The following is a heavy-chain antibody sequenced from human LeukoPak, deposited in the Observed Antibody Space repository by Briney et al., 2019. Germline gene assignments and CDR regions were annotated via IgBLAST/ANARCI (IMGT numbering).Heavy chain of an antibody. CDR3: ARADSSSWYYFDY. Sequence: ASVKVSCKASGYTFTSYDINWVRRAMEQGLSGRGWMNPNSGNTGYAQKFQGRVTMTRNTSISTAYMELSSLRSEDTAVYYCARADSSSWYYFDYWGREPWSPSPQ. D-gene: IGHD6-13*01. CDR2: MNPNSGNT. V-gene: IGHV1-8*01. CDR1: GYTFTSYD. J-gene: IGHJ4*02.